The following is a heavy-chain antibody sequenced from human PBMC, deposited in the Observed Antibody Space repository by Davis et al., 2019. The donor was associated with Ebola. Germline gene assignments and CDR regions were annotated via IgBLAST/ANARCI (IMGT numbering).Heavy chain of an antibody. D-gene: IGHD3-3*01. CDR1: GFSLSTSGMC. J-gene: IGHJ4*02. CDR3: ARSPQVLRFLEWLFDY. CDR2: IYYSGST. V-gene: IGHV4-30-4*08. Sequence: SGPTLVKPTQTLTLTCTFSGFSLSTSGMCVSWIRQPPGKGLEWIGYIYYSGSTNYNPSLKSRVTISVDTSKNQFSLKLSSVTAADTAVYYCARSPQVLRFLEWLFDYWGQGTLVTVSS.